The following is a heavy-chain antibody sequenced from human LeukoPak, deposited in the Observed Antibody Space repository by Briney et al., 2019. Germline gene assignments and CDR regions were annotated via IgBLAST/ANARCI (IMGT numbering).Heavy chain of an antibody. CDR3: AKVPLIAAPKHFDY. CDR2: ITGSGGST. Sequence: GGTLRLSCAASGFTFSSYGMSWVRQAPGKGLEWVSAITGSGGSTYYADSVKGRFTISRDNSKNTLYLQMNRLRAEDTAVYYCAKVPLIAAPKHFDYWGQGTLVTVSS. V-gene: IGHV3-23*01. D-gene: IGHD6-13*01. CDR1: GFTFSSYG. J-gene: IGHJ4*02.